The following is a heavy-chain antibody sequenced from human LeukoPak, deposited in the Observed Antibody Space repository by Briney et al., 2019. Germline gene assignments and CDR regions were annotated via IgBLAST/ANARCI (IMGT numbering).Heavy chain of an antibody. CDR3: ARHRAATAYYYYVDV. J-gene: IGHJ6*03. D-gene: IGHD2-15*01. CDR2: IYYSGST. V-gene: IGHV4-39*01. Sequence: SETLSLTCTVSGGFISSSSYYWGWIRQPPGKGLEWIGSIYYSGSTYYNPSLKSRVTISVDTSKNQFSLKLSSVTAADTAVYYCARHRAATAYYYYVDVWGKGTTVTVSS. CDR1: GGFISSSSYY.